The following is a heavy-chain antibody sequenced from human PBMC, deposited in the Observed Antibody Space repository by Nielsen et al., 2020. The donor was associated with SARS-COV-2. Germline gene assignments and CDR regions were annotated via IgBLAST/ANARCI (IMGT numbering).Heavy chain of an antibody. J-gene: IGHJ3*02. Sequence: ASVKASCKASGYTFTNHAMHWVRQAPGQRLEWMGSITAGNGDTTYSQNFQGRVTITKDTSASTVYVDLSSLTSEDTAVYYCARNADFWEATFDIWGQGTMVTVSS. CDR2: ITAGNGDT. CDR1: GYTFTNHA. V-gene: IGHV1-3*01. D-gene: IGHD3-3*01. CDR3: ARNADFWEATFDI.